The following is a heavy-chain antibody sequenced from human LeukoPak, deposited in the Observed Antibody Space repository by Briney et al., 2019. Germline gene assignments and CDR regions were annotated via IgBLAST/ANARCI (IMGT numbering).Heavy chain of an antibody. J-gene: IGHJ3*02. V-gene: IGHV4-59*01. Sequence: SETLSLTCTVSGGSISDYYWSWIRQPPGKGLEWIGYIYYSGSTNYNPSLKSRVTISVDTSKNQFSLKLSSVTAADTAVYYCARERAGSTYGRGAFDIWGQGTMVTVSS. D-gene: IGHD1-1*01. CDR1: GGSISDYY. CDR2: IYYSGST. CDR3: ARERAGSTYGRGAFDI.